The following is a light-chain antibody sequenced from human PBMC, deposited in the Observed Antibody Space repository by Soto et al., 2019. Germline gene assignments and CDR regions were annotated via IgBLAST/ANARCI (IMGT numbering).Light chain of an antibody. CDR3: QQYNYWPPQLT. J-gene: IGKJ4*01. CDR1: HSVSSK. Sequence: EIVMTQSPATLSVSVGERATLSCRASHSVSSKLAWYQQKPGQAPRLLIYGASTRATDIPARFSGSGSGTEFSHTISRLPSDDFAVYSWQQYNYWPPQLTFGGGTKVEIK. V-gene: IGKV3-15*01. CDR2: GAS.